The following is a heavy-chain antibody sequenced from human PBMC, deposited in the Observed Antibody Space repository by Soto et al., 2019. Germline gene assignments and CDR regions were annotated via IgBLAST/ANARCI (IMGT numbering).Heavy chain of an antibody. CDR2: ISYDGSNK. Sequence: QVQLVESGGNVVQPGRSLRLSCAASGFTFSSFSLHWVRQAPGKGLEWLALISYDGSNKYNADSVKGRFAISRDNSKNTLDLQLNSLRPEDTAVYYCARTTAVAGTPEFDYWGQGTLVTVSS. D-gene: IGHD6-19*01. CDR3: ARTTAVAGTPEFDY. CDR1: GFTFSSFS. V-gene: IGHV3-30*09. J-gene: IGHJ4*02.